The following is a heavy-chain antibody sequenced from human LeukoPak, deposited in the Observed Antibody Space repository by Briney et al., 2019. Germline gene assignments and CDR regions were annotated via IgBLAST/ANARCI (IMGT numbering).Heavy chain of an antibody. CDR1: GGSISSYY. CDR2: IYYSGST. D-gene: IGHD3-16*02. V-gene: IGHV4-59*01. J-gene: IGHJ4*02. CDR3: ARRQPSMRTSGGFVGHFDY. Sequence: PSETLSLTCTVSGGSISSYYWSWIRQPPGKGLEWIGYIYYSGSTNYNPSLKSRVTISVDTSKNQFSLKLSSVTAADTAVYYCARRQPSMRTSGGFVGHFDYWGQGILVIVSS.